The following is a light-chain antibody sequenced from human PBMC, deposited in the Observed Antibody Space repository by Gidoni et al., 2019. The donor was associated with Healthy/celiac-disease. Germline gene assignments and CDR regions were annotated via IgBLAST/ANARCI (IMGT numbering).Light chain of an antibody. CDR1: QSVSSN. Sequence: EIVMTQSPATLSVSPGERATLSCRASQSVSSNLAWYQQKPGQAPRLLIYGASTRATVIPARCSGSGSGTEFTLTISSLQSEDFAVYYCQQYNNWPPFTFGPGTKVDIK. CDR3: QQYNNWPPFT. CDR2: GAS. V-gene: IGKV3-15*01. J-gene: IGKJ3*01.